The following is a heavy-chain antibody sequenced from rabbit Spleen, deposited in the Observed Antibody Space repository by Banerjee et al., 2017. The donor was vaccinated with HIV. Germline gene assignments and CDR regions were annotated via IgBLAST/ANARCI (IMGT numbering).Heavy chain of an antibody. J-gene: IGHJ4*01. D-gene: IGHD1-1*01. CDR3: ASSGGNVYYLDL. Sequence: QEQLVESGGGLVQPGGSLKLSCKASGFDFSSYGVSWVRQAPGKGLEWIGYIDPVFGITYYANWVNGRFTISSHNAQNTLFLQLNSLTAADTATYFCASSGGNVYYLDLWGPGTLVTVS. V-gene: IGHV1S47*01. CDR2: IDPVFGIT. CDR1: GFDFSSYG.